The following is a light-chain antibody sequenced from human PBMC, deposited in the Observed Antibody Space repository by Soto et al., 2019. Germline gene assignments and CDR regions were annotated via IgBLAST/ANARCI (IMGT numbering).Light chain of an antibody. CDR3: QQYYSSPRT. V-gene: IGKV4-1*01. CDR1: QRVLSSFNNENY. CDR2: WTS. Sequence: DIVLTQSPDSLAVSLGERATINCKSSQRVLSSFNNENYLAWYQQKPGQPPKLFIYWTSSREFGVPDRFSGSGSGTDFTLTISSVQPEDVAVYYCQQYYSSPRTFGRGTKVELK. J-gene: IGKJ1*01.